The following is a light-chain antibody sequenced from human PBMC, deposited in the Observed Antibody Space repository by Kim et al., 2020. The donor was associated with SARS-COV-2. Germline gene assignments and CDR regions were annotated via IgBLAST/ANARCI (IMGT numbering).Light chain of an antibody. J-gene: IGKJ1*01. CDR2: YAC. CDR1: QSIGDS. CDR3: HQSNTLPRT. Sequence: VTPKEKVTITCRASQSIGDSIHWYQQKPDQSPKLLIKYACQSVSGVPSRFSGSGSGTDFTLTINGLEAEDAAAYYCHQSNTLPRTFGQGTKVDIK. V-gene: IGKV6D-21*02.